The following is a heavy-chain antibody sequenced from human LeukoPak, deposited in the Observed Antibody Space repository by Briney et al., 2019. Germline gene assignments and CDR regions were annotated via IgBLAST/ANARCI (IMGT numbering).Heavy chain of an antibody. D-gene: IGHD6-13*01. V-gene: IGHV3-30-3*01. CDR1: GFTFSSHA. J-gene: IGHJ4*02. CDR2: ISYDGSNK. CDR3: ARAGSHSRPPGY. Sequence: GGSLRLSCAASGFTFSSHAMHWVRQAPGKGLEWVAVISYDGSNKYNADSVKGRFTISRDNSKNTLYLQMNSLRAEDTAVYYCARAGSHSRPPGYWGQGTLVTVSS.